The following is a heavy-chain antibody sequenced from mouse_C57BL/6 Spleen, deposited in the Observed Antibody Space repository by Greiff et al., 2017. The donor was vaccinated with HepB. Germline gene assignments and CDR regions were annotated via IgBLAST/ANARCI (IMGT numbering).Heavy chain of an antibody. V-gene: IGHV1-52*01. CDR1: GYTFTSYW. CDR2: IDPSDSET. J-gene: IGHJ3*01. D-gene: IGHD2-4*01. Sequence: VQLQQSGAELVRPGSSVKLSCKASGYTFTSYWMHWVKQRPIQGLEWIGNIDPSDSETHYNQKFKDKATLTVDKSSSTAYMQLSSLTSEDSAVYYCATMDYDFPGFAYWGQGTLVTVSA. CDR3: ATMDYDFPGFAY.